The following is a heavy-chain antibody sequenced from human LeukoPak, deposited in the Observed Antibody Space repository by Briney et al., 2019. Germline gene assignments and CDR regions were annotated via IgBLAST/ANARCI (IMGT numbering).Heavy chain of an antibody. D-gene: IGHD6-19*01. CDR1: GFTFTSYA. J-gene: IGHJ4*02. V-gene: IGHV3-23*01. CDR3: AKSGTVSGIFDY. CDR2: ISGSGANT. Sequence: GGSLRLSCAASGFTFTSYALSWVRQAPGKGLEWVSVISGSGANTHYTDPVKGQFTISRDNAKNSLYLQMNSLRAEDTALYYCAKSGTVSGIFDYWSQGTLVTVSS.